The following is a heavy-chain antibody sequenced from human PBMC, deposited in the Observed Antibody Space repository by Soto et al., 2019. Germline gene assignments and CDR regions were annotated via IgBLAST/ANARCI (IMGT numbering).Heavy chain of an antibody. V-gene: IGHV3-13*01. CDR2: IGTAGDT. D-gene: IGHD3-16*01. Sequence: EVQLVESGGDLVQPGGSLRLSCAASGFTFSSYDVHWVRQATGKGLESVSGIGTAGDTYYAGSVKGRFIMSRENVKNSLYLQMNRLRAGDTAVYYCTRGAEGFDYWGQGTLVTVSS. CDR1: GFTFSSYD. CDR3: TRGAEGFDY. J-gene: IGHJ4*02.